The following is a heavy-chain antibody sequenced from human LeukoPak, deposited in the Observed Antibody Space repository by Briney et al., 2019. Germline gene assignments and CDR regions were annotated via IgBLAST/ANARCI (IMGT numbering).Heavy chain of an antibody. J-gene: IGHJ6*03. CDR3: ARSTAFWSGYDTYYYYMDV. CDR1: GFTFSSYE. Sequence: GGSLRLSCAASGFTFSSYEMNWVRQAPGKGLEWVSYISSSGSTIYYADSVKGRFTISRDNAKNSLYLQMNSLRAEDTAVYYCARSTAFWSGYDTYYYYMDVWGKGTTVTVSS. CDR2: ISSSGSTI. V-gene: IGHV3-48*03. D-gene: IGHD3-3*01.